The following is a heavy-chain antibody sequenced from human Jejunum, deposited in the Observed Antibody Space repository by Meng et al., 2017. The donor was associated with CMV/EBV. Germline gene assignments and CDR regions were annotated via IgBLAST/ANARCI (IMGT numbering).Heavy chain of an antibody. CDR2: IYYSGST. V-gene: IGHV4-39*07. CDR1: SYY. J-gene: IGHJ4*02. D-gene: IGHD3-3*01. Sequence: SYYWGWIRQPPGKGLEWIGSIYYSGSTNYNPSLKSRVTISADTSKNQVSLKLSSVTAADTAVYYCARVFHYDFWSGYLTQYYFDYWGQGTLVIVSS. CDR3: ARVFHYDFWSGYLTQYYFDY.